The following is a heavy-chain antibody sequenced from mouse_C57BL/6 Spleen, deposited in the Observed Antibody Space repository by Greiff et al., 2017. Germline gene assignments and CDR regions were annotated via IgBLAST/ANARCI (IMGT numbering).Heavy chain of an antibody. V-gene: IGHV1-18*01. CDR3: AREALYGNYFDY. CDR2: INPNNGGT. J-gene: IGHJ2*01. D-gene: IGHD2-1*01. Sequence: EVKLQESGPELVKPGASVKIPCKASGYTFTDYNMDWVKQSHGKSLEWIGDINPNNGGTIYNQKFKGKATLTVDKSSSTAYMELRSLTSEDTAVYYCAREALYGNYFDYWGQGTTLTVSS. CDR1: GYTFTDYN.